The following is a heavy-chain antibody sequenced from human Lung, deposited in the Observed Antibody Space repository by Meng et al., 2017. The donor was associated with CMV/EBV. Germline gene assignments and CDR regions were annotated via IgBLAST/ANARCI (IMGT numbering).Heavy chain of an antibody. CDR2: IYYHGST. Sequence: SXTXSLXCTVSGGSISSSSYYWGWIRQPPAKGLEWIGSIYYHGSTYYNPSLKSRVTISVDTSKNQFSLKLSSVTAADTAVYACARRARITIFGVGPIDYLGQGXLVTVSS. J-gene: IGHJ4*02. V-gene: IGHV4-39*01. CDR3: ARRARITIFGVGPIDY. CDR1: GGSISSSSYY. D-gene: IGHD3-3*01.